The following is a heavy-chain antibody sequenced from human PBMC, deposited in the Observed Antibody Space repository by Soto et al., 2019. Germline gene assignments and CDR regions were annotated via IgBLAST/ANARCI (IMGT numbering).Heavy chain of an antibody. V-gene: IGHV3-48*02. D-gene: IGHD3-10*01. CDR1: GFTFRSFG. CDR3: ARDPDGIIDFDY. Sequence: PGGSLRLSYAVSGFTFRSFGMNWVRQAPGKGLEWISYITSDSSTRHYADFVKGRFTISRDNAKSSLYLQMNSLRDEDTAVYFCARDPDGIIDFDYWGQGT. J-gene: IGHJ4*02. CDR2: ITSDSSTR.